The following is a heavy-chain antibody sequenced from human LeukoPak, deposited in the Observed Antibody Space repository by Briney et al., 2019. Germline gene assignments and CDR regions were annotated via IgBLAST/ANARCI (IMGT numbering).Heavy chain of an antibody. V-gene: IGHV3-66*01. J-gene: IGHJ5*02. CDR3: ARGRGHYYDSSGYWFDP. D-gene: IGHD3-22*01. CDR2: IYSGGST. Sequence: GGSLRLSCAASGFTVSSNYMSWVRQAPGKGLEWVSVIYSGGSTYYADSVKGRFTISRDNSKNTLYLQMNSLRAEDTAVYYCARGRGHYYDSSGYWFDPWGQETPVTVSS. CDR1: GFTVSSNY.